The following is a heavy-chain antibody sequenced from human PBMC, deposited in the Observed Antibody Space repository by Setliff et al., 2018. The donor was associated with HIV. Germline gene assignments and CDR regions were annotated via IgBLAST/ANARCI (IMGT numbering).Heavy chain of an antibody. V-gene: IGHV1-18*01. CDR1: GYTFPSYG. CDR3: ARDLGRSSGWYFLAGSGDAFEI. CDR2: ISAYTGNT. Sequence: ASVKVSCTASGYTFPSYGISFVRQAPGEGLAWMGWISAYTGNTNYAQKLQGRVTMTTYPSTSTAYMELRSLRSDDTAVYYCARDLGRSSGWYFLAGSGDAFEIWGQGTMVTGSS. D-gene: IGHD6-19*01. J-gene: IGHJ3*02.